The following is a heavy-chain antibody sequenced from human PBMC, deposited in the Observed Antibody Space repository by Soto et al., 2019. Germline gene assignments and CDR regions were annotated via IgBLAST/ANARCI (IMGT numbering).Heavy chain of an antibody. CDR1: GGSISSSSYY. J-gene: IGHJ3*02. CDR2: IYYSGST. Sequence: QLQLQESGPGLVKPSETLSLTCTVSGGSISSSSYYWGWIRPPPGKGLEGIGRIYYSGSTYYNPPRQSRVTISVHTSKNQFSLKLSSVTAAATAVYYCARVTEYYYDSSGCYSVGFGAFDIWGQGTMVTVSS. V-gene: IGHV4-39*01. D-gene: IGHD3-22*01. CDR3: ARVTEYYYDSSGCYSVGFGAFDI.